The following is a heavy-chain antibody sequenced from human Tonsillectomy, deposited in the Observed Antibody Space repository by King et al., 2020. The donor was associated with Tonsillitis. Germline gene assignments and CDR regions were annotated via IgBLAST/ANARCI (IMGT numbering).Heavy chain of an antibody. Sequence: VQRVESGGGLVQPGGSLRLSCAASGFTFSSYWMSWVRQAPGKGLEWGANIKQVGSEKYYVDSVKGRFTISRDNAKNSLYLQMNILRAEDTAVYYCARGGYDYVWDDWGQGTLVTVSS. J-gene: IGHJ4*02. D-gene: IGHD3-16*01. CDR3: ARGGYDYVWDD. V-gene: IGHV3-7*04. CDR1: GFTFSSYW. CDR2: IKQVGSEK.